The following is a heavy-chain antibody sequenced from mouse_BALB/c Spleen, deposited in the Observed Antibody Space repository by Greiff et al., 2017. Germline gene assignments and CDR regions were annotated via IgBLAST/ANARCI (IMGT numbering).Heavy chain of an antibody. Sequence: EVKVEESGGGLVKLGGSLKLSCAASGFTFSSYYMSWVRQTPEKRLELVAAINSNGGSTYYPDTVKGRFTISRDNAKNTLYLQMSSLKSEDTALCYCARKGGNYYYYAMDYWGQGTSVTVSS. J-gene: IGHJ4*01. CDR2: INSNGGST. V-gene: IGHV5-6-2*01. CDR3: ARKGGNYYYYAMDY. D-gene: IGHD2-1*01. CDR1: GFTFSSYY.